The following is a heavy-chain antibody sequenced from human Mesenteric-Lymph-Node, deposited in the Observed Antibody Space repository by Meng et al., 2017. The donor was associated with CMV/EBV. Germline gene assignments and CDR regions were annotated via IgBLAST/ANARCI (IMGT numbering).Heavy chain of an antibody. J-gene: IGHJ4*02. CDR1: GFTFSSYG. V-gene: IGHV3-33*06. Sequence: GESLKISCAASGFTFSSYGMHWVRQAPGKGLEWVAVIWHDGINEYYADSVKGRCTISRDNSKNTVYLQMNSLRAEDTAVYYCAKELTSGTYIGYFDYWGQGTLVTVSS. D-gene: IGHD1-26*01. CDR3: AKELTSGTYIGYFDY. CDR2: IWHDGINE.